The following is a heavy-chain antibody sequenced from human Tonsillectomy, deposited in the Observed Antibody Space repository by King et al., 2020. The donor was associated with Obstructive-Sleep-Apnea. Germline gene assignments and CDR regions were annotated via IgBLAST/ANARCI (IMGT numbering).Heavy chain of an antibody. CDR2: ISYSGST. CDR3: ARPAYWGSDCYSYGAFDF. J-gene: IGHJ3*01. CDR1: GASISSSTYY. V-gene: IGHV4-39*07. Sequence: VQLQESGPGLVKPSETLSLTCAVSGASISSSTYYWGWIRQPPGKGLEWIGSISYSGSTYYNPSLKSRVTISVDTSKNQFSLKLSSVTAADTAVYYCARPAYWGSDCYSYGAFDFWGQGTMVTVSS. D-gene: IGHD2-21*02.